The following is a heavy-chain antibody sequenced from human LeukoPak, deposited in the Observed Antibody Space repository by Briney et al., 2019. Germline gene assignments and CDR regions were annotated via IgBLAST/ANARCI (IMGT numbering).Heavy chain of an antibody. Sequence: ASVKVSCKSAGYSFTSYGISWVRQAPGQGLEWMGWISAYNGNTNYAQKLQGRVTMTTDTSTSTAYMELRSLRSDDTAVYYCARGERYCSGGSCYSFWKTYAFDIWGQGTMVTVSS. D-gene: IGHD2-15*01. CDR2: ISAYNGNT. CDR1: GYSFTSYG. J-gene: IGHJ3*02. CDR3: ARGERYCSGGSCYSFWKTYAFDI. V-gene: IGHV1-18*01.